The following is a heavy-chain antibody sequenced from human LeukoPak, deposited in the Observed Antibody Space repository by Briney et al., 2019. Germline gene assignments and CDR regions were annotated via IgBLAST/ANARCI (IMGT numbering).Heavy chain of an antibody. CDR2: IYSGGST. Sequence: PGGSLRLSCAASGVTFSSYAMSWVRQAPGKGLEWVSVIYSGGSTYYADTVKGRFTISRDNSKNTLYLQMNSLRAEDTAVYYCAKDSSGWFTTWYFDYWGQGTLVTVSS. CDR3: AKDSSGWFTTWYFDY. V-gene: IGHV3-23*03. CDR1: GVTFSSYA. D-gene: IGHD6-19*01. J-gene: IGHJ4*02.